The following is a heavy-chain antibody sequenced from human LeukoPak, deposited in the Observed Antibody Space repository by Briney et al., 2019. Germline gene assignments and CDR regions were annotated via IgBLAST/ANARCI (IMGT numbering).Heavy chain of an antibody. CDR2: IYSGGST. CDR1: GFTFSSYE. Sequence: GGSLRLSCAASGFTFSSYEMNWVRQAPGKGLEWVSIIYSGGSTFYADSVKGRFTISRDNSKNTLYLQMNSLRAEDTAVYYCARDYGVVVPAAMGGGDYWGQGTLVTVSS. V-gene: IGHV3-66*02. J-gene: IGHJ4*02. D-gene: IGHD2-2*01. CDR3: ARDYGVVVPAAMGGGDY.